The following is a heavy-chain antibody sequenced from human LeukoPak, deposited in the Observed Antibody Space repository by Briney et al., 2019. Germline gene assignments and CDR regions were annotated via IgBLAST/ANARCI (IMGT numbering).Heavy chain of an antibody. Sequence: GGSLRLSCAASGFTFSSYDMHWVRQVTGKGLEWVSAIGTAVDTSYADSVKGRFTISRENAKNSLYLQMNSLRAGDTAVYYCARRNWGSGGGFDIWGQGTMVTVSS. CDR3: ARRNWGSGGGFDI. V-gene: IGHV3-13*01. CDR1: GFTFSSYD. J-gene: IGHJ3*02. D-gene: IGHD7-27*01. CDR2: IGTAVDT.